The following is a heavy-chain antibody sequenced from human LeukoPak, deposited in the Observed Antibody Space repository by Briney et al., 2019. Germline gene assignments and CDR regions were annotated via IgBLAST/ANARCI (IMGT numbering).Heavy chain of an antibody. J-gene: IGHJ5*02. V-gene: IGHV3-23*01. Sequence: PGGSLRLSCAASGFTFSNHGMNWVRQAPGKGLEWVSGISGSGDTLYYADSVKGRFTISRDNSKNTLYLQINSLRAEDTAVYYCAKIAVRVAGNPGGWFDPWGQGTLVTVSS. CDR3: AKIAVRVAGNPGGWFDP. D-gene: IGHD6-19*01. CDR1: GFTFSNHG. CDR2: ISGSGDTL.